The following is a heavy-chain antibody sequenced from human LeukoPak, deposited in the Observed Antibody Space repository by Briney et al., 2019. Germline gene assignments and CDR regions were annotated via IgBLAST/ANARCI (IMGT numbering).Heavy chain of an antibody. CDR3: ARDLDQYNGRFGGFGHDF. J-gene: IGHJ4*02. CDR2: ISAYNGNT. Sequence: AASVKVSCKASGYTFINYGINWARQAPGQGLEWMGWISAYNGNTNYAQSLQGRVTMTTDTSTSTVYMEMRSLTSDDTAVYYCARDLDQYNGRFGGFGHDFWGQGTLVTVSS. CDR1: GYTFINYG. V-gene: IGHV1-18*01. D-gene: IGHD3-10*01.